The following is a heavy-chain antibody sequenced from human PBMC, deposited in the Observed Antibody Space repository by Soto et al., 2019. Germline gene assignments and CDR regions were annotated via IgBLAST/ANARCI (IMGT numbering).Heavy chain of an antibody. CDR3: ARKAAYDFWSGYNHSYGMDV. CDR2: ISAYNGNT. V-gene: IGHV1-18*01. CDR1: GYTFTSYG. J-gene: IGHJ6*02. Sequence: ASLKVSCKASGYTFTSYGISWVRQAPGQGLEWMGWISAYNGNTNYAQKLQGRVTMTTDTSTSTAYMELRSLGSDDTAVYYCARKAAYDFWSGYNHSYGMDVWGQGTTVTVSS. D-gene: IGHD3-3*01.